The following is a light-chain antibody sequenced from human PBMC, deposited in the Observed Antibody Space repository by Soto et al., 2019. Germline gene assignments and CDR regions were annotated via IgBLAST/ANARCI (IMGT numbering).Light chain of an antibody. V-gene: IGLV2-8*01. CDR3: SSYAGSNNLV. Sequence: QSALTQPPSASGSPGQSVTISCTGTSSDVGGYNYVSWYQQHPGKAPKLVIYEVSKRPSGVPDRFSGSKSGNTASLTVSGLQAGDEADYYCSSYAGSNNLVFGGGTKLTVL. CDR2: EVS. CDR1: SSDVGGYNY. J-gene: IGLJ2*01.